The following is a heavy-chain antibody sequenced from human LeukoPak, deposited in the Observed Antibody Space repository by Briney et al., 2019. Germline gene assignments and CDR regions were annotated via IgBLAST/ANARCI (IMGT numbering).Heavy chain of an antibody. CDR2: IRYDGSNK. Sequence: GGSLRLSCAASGFTFSSYGMHWVRQAPGKGLEWVAFIRYDGSNKYYADSVKGRFTISRDNSKNTLYLQMNSLRIEDTAVYYCAKESISAAGTDRPFDYWGQGTLVTVSS. D-gene: IGHD6-19*01. V-gene: IGHV3-30*02. CDR1: GFTFSSYG. J-gene: IGHJ4*02. CDR3: AKESISAAGTDRPFDY.